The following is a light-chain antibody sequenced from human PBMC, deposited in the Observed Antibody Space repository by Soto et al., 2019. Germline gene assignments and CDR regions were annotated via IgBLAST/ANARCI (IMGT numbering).Light chain of an antibody. CDR3: QQYGRSGT. Sequence: EIVLTQSPATLSLSPGERVTLSCRASQSVSRTYLAWYQQKPVQAPRLLIYATSSRATGIPDRFSGSGSGTDFTLTISRLEPEDFAVYYCQQYGRSGTFGQGTKVDIK. V-gene: IGKV3-20*01. CDR2: ATS. CDR1: QSVSRTY. J-gene: IGKJ1*01.